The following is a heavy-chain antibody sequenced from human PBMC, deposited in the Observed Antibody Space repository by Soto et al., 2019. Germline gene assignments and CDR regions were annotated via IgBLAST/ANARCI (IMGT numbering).Heavy chain of an antibody. CDR1: GGTFSGYY. CDR2: INHSGST. CDR3: ARDLFYCGGDCYYYYYYGMDV. V-gene: IGHV4-34*01. D-gene: IGHD2-21*02. Sequence: PSETLSLTCAVYGGTFSGYYWSWIRQPPGKGLEWIGEINHSGSTNYNPSLKSRVTISVDTSKNQFSLKLSSVTAADTAVYYCARDLFYCGGDCYYYYYYGMDVWGQGTTVT. J-gene: IGHJ6*02.